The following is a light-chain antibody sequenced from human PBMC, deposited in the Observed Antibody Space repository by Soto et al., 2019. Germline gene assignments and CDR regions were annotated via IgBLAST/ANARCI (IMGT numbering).Light chain of an antibody. V-gene: IGKV1-5*01. Sequence: DIQMTQSPSTLSASVGDRVTITFRASQTISNWLAWYQQKPGKAPKLLIYDASSLESGVPSRFSGSGSGTEFTLTISSLQPDDFATYYCQQYNYYWTFGQGTKVDIK. CDR2: DAS. CDR3: QQYNYYWT. CDR1: QTISNW. J-gene: IGKJ1*01.